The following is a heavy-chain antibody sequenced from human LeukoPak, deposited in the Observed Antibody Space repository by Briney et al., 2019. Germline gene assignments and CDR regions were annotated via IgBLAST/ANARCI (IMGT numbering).Heavy chain of an antibody. Sequence: ASVKVSCTASGYTFTGYYMHWVRQAPGQGLEWMGWINPNSGGTNYAQKFQGRVTITADKSTSTAYMELSSLRSEDTAVYYCARAAGLYYYDSSGYCFRDWGQGTLVTVSS. CDR1: GYTFTGYY. V-gene: IGHV1-2*02. CDR3: ARAAGLYYYDSSGYCFRD. CDR2: INPNSGGT. J-gene: IGHJ4*02. D-gene: IGHD3-22*01.